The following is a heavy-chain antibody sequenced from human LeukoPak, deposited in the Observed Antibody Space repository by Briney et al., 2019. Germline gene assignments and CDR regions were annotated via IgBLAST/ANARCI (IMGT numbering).Heavy chain of an antibody. J-gene: IGHJ4*02. CDR1: GFTFSSYA. D-gene: IGHD4-17*01. V-gene: IGHV3-23*01. Sequence: GGSLRLSCAASGFTFSSYAMSWVRQAPGKGLEWVSAISGSGGSTYYADSVKGRFTISRDNSKNTPYLQMNSLRAEDTAVYYCAKDVQLGLYGDWAFFYYWGQGTLVTVSS. CDR2: ISGSGGST. CDR3: AKDVQLGLYGDWAFFYY.